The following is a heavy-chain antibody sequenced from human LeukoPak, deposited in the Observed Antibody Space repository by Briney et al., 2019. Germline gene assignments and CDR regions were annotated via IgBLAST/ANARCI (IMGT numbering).Heavy chain of an antibody. CDR3: ARGGSDYGMNV. Sequence: SETLSPTCTVSGGSTSSGRYYWGWTRQPPGKGLEWIGSIYYSGSTYYDPSLKSRLTISVDTPKNQFSLRLTSVTAADTAVYYCARGGSDYGMNVWGQETTVTVSS. CDR1: GGSTSSGRYY. J-gene: IGHJ6*02. D-gene: IGHD5-12*01. V-gene: IGHV4-39*01. CDR2: IYYSGST.